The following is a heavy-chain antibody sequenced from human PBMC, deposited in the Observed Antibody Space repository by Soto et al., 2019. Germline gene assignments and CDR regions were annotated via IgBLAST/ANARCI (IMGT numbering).Heavy chain of an antibody. J-gene: IGHJ6*02. Sequence: PSETLSLTCTVSGSSIISSSYYWGWIRQPPGKGLEWIGSIYYSGSTYYNPSLKSRVTISVDTSKNQFSLKLSSVTAADTAVYYCARTSDRAIPFYYYGMDVWGQGTTVT. CDR2: IYYSGST. CDR3: ARTSDRAIPFYYYGMDV. V-gene: IGHV4-39*01. CDR1: GSSIISSSYY.